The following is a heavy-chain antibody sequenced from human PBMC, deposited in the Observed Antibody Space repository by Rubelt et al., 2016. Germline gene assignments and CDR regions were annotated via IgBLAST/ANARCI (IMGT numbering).Heavy chain of an antibody. CDR2: ISAYNGNT. V-gene: IGHV1-18*01. Sequence: GQGLEWMGWISAYNGNTNYAQKLQGRVTMTTDTSTSTAYMELRSLRSDDTAVYYCARDTITMVRGDDYYYGMDVWGQGTTVTVSS. CDR3: ARDTITMVRGDDYYYGMDV. J-gene: IGHJ6*02. D-gene: IGHD3-10*01.